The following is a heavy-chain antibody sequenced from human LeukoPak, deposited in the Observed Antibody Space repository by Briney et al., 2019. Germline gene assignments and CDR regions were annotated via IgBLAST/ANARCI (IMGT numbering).Heavy chain of an antibody. CDR2: ISGSGGST. V-gene: IGHV3-23*01. CDR3: AKHYSDGITWYFDL. Sequence: PGGSLRLSCAASGFTSSSYDMTWVRQAPGKGLEWVSGISGSGGSTYYADSVKGWFTLSRDNSKNTLYLQMNGLRAEDTAVYYCAKHYSDGITWYFDLWGRGTLVTVSS. J-gene: IGHJ2*01. CDR1: GFTSSSYD. D-gene: IGHD3-22*01.